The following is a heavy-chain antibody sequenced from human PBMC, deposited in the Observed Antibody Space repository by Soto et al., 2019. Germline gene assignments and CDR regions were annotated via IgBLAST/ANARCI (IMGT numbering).Heavy chain of an antibody. J-gene: IGHJ4*02. V-gene: IGHV1-18*04. CDR1: GYTFTRYG. CDR2: TSADNGDT. D-gene: IGHD2-2*01. Sequence: QVQLVQSGAEVKEPGASVKVSCKASGYTFTRYGFSWVRQAPGQGLEWMAWTSADNGDTNFAPKLQGRVTLTTDTSTGTAYMELRRPRSDDTAVYYCARDERGTCTSSSCYYFAYWGQGTLVTVSS. CDR3: ARDERGTCTSSSCYYFAY.